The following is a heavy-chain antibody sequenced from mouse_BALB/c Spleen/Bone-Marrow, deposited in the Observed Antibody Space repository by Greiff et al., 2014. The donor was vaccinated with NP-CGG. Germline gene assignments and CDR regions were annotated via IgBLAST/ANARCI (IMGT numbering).Heavy chain of an antibody. CDR2: IDPANGNT. V-gene: IGHV14-3*02. CDR1: GFNIKDTY. Sequence: EVNVVESAAELVKPGASVKLSCTASGFNIKDTYMHWVRQRPEQGLEWIGRIDPANGNTKYDPKFQGKATITADTSSNTAYLQLSSLTSEDAAVYYCARWEYYAIDYWGQGTSVTVSS. CDR3: ARWEYYAIDY. J-gene: IGHJ4*01. D-gene: IGHD4-1*01.